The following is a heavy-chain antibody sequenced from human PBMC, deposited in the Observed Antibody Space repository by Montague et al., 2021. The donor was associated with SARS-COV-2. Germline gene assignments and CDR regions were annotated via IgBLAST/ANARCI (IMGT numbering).Heavy chain of an antibody. V-gene: IGHV4-31*03. CDR2: IYYSGST. Sequence: TLSLTCTVSGCTISSGGYYWSWIRKHPGKGLEWIGYIYYSGSTYYNPSLKSRVTISVDTSKNQFSLKLSSVTAADTAVYYCARADRETIFGVVASFDYWGQGTLVTASS. J-gene: IGHJ4*02. D-gene: IGHD3-3*01. CDR3: ARADRETIFGVVASFDY. CDR1: GCTISSGGYY.